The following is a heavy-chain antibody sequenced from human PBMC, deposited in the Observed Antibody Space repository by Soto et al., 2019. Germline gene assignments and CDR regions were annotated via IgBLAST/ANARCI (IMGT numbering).Heavy chain of an antibody. CDR2: ISAYNGNT. Sequence: ASVKVSCKASGFTFTSYGISWVRQAPGQGLEWMGWISAYNGNTNYAQKLQGRVTMTTDTSTSTAYMELRSLRSDDTAVYYCAREMYNWNYLDYWGQGTLVTVSS. J-gene: IGHJ4*02. D-gene: IGHD1-7*01. CDR3: AREMYNWNYLDY. V-gene: IGHV1-18*01. CDR1: GFTFTSYG.